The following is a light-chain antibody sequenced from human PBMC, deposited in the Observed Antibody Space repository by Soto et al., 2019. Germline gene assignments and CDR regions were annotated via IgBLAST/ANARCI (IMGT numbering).Light chain of an antibody. CDR2: AAS. J-gene: IGKJ1*01. Sequence: DIQMTHSPSSLSASVGDRVTITCRASQSIITYLNWYQQKPGKAPKLLIYAASSLQSGVPSRFSGSGSGTDFTLTISSLQPEDFATYYCQQTYITPWTFGQGTKVEIK. CDR1: QSIITY. V-gene: IGKV1-39*01. CDR3: QQTYITPWT.